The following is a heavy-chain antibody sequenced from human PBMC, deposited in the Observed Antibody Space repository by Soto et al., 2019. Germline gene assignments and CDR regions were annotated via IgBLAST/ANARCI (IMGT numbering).Heavy chain of an antibody. Sequence: SETLSLTCSVSGDSMTGANWGWFRQSPEKGLEWIGYIDYSGTTYYNPSLESRLSISADSSKNLLSLNLTSVTAADTAIYYCARATAPCWFDPWGQGTLVTVSS. V-gene: IGHV4-59*12. CDR2: IDYSGTT. J-gene: IGHJ5*02. D-gene: IGHD1-1*01. CDR1: GDSMTGAN. CDR3: ARATAPCWFDP.